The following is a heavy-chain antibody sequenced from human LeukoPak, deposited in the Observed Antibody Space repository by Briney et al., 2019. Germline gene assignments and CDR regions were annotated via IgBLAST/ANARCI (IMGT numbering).Heavy chain of an antibody. CDR1: RGTFSSYA. CDR3: ARGILQPEWPYYYYMDV. J-gene: IGHJ6*03. CDR2: IIPIFGTA. V-gene: IGHV1-69*05. Sequence: GASVKVSCTASRGTFSSYAISWVRQAPGQGLEWMGRIIPIFGTANYAQKCQGRVTITTDESTSTAYMELSSLRSEDTAVYYCARGILQPEWPYYYYMDVWGKGTTVTVSS. D-gene: IGHD3-3*01.